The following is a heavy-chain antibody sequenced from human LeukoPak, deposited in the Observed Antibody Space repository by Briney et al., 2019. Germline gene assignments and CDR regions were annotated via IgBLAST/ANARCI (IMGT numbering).Heavy chain of an antibody. J-gene: IGHJ3*02. CDR1: GFTFSDYY. CDR3: ARDRWGILTGHTPDDAFDI. V-gene: IGHV3-11*01. D-gene: IGHD3-9*01. CDR2: ISSSGSTI. Sequence: PGGSLRLSCAASGFTFSDYYMSWIRQAPGKGLEWVSYISSSGSTIYYADSVKGRFTISRDNAKNSLYLQMNSLRAEDTAVYYCARDRWGILTGHTPDDAFDIWGQGTMVTVSS.